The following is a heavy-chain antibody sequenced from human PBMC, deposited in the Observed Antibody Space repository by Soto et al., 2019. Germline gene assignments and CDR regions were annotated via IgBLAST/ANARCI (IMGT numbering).Heavy chain of an antibody. CDR3: VRCYCSVGSCYACWPFDL. J-gene: IGHJ2*01. V-gene: IGHV1-18*01. Sequence: QVQLVQSGGEVKKPGASVKVSCQASGYTFSDYAISWVRQAPGQGLEWMGWISASTRNTDQAQNFQGRVIMTLDTSTNTAYMERRSLRSDDTAVYYCVRCYCSVGSCYACWPFDLWGRGTLVTVSS. CDR1: GYTFSDYA. CDR2: ISASTRNT. D-gene: IGHD2-15*01.